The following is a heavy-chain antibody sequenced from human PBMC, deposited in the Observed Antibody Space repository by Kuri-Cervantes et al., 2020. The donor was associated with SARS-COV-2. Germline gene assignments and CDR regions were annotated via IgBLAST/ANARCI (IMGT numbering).Heavy chain of an antibody. Sequence: GESLKISCVASGFTFSRYSMNWVRQAPGKGLEWVSYISSSSNTIYYADSVKGRSTISKDNAKNSLYLQMNSLRAEDTAVYYCARDGSRYSTSSFNYYYYMDVWGKGTTVTVSS. V-gene: IGHV3-48*01. J-gene: IGHJ6*03. D-gene: IGHD6-6*01. CDR3: ARDGSRYSTSSFNYYYYMDV. CDR2: ISSSSNTI. CDR1: GFTFSRYS.